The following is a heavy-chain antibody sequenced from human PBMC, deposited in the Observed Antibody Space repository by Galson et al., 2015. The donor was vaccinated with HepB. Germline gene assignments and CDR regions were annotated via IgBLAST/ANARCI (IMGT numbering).Heavy chain of an antibody. J-gene: IGHJ3*02. CDR2: ISAYNGNT. CDR3: ASRPLHYYDSSGYFFGAFDI. D-gene: IGHD3-22*01. CDR1: GYTFTSYG. Sequence: SVKVSCKASGYTFTSYGISWVRQAPGQGLEWMGWISAYNGNTNYAQKLQGRVTMTTDTSTSTAYMELRSLRSDDTAVYYCASRPLHYYDSSGYFFGAFDIWGQGTMVTVSS. V-gene: IGHV1-18*01.